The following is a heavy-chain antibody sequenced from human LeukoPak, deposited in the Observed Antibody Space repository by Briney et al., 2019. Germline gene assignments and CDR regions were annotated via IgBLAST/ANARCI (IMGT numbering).Heavy chain of an antibody. J-gene: IGHJ4*02. CDR2: MNPKSGNT. D-gene: IGHD5-12*01. CDR3: ARARGGYDGIDY. CDR1: GYTFTSYD. Sequence: ASVKVSCKASGYTFTSYDINWVRQATGQGLEWMGWMNPKSGNTGYAQKFQGRVTMIRNTSISIAYMELSSLRYEDTAVYYCARARGGYDGIDYWGQGTLVTVSS. V-gene: IGHV1-8*01.